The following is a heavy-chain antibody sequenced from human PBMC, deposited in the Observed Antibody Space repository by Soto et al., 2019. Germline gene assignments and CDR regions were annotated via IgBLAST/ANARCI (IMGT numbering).Heavy chain of an antibody. Sequence: EVQLLESGGGLVQPGGSLRLSCAASGFTFSNYAMNWVRQAPGKGLEWVSAISNSFSDGNTHYADSVKGRITISRDHEKNTVFLEMNSLRAEDTAVYYCAKVFSPERGNYFDYWGQGTLVTVSS. CDR1: GFTFSNYA. CDR2: ISNSFSDGNT. CDR3: AKVFSPERGNYFDY. D-gene: IGHD1-1*01. V-gene: IGHV3-23*01. J-gene: IGHJ4*02.